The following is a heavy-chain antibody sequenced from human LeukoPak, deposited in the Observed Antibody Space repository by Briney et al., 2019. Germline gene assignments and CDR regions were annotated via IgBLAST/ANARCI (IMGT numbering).Heavy chain of an antibody. Sequence: SETLSLTCAVYGGSFSGYYWSWIRQPPGKGLEWIGEINHSGSTNYNPSLKSRVTISVDTSKNQFSLKLSSGTAADTAVYYCARSEYYYGSGSYYSDYWGQGTLVTVSS. CDR2: INHSGST. CDR1: GGSFSGYY. CDR3: ARSEYYYGSGSYYSDY. J-gene: IGHJ4*02. V-gene: IGHV4-34*01. D-gene: IGHD3-10*01.